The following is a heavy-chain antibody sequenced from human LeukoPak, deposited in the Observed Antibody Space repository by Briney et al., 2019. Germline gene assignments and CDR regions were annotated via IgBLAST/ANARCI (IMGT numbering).Heavy chain of an antibody. D-gene: IGHD6-13*01. CDR3: HSSSWSFDY. V-gene: IGHV4-34*01. CDR2: INHSGST. J-gene: IGHJ4*02. CDR1: GGSFSGYY. Sequence: SETLSLTCAVYGGSFSGYYWSWIRQPPGKGLEWIGEINHSGSTNYNPSLKSRVTISVDTSKNQFSLKLSSVTAADTAVYYCHSSSWSFDYWGQGTLVTVSS.